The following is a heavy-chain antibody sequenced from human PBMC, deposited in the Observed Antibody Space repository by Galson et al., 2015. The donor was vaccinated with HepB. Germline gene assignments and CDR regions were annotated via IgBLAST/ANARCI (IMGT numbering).Heavy chain of an antibody. Sequence: SLRLSCAASGFTVSDNYVSWVRQPPGKGLEWVSGIYASGRTFYADSVKGRFTIDNSKNTLFLQMNSLRVVDTAVYYCVGSHYRSSSDYWGQGTLVTVSS. V-gene: IGHV3-53*01. J-gene: IGHJ4*02. CDR2: IYASGRT. CDR1: GFTVSDNY. D-gene: IGHD1-26*01. CDR3: VGSHYRSSSDY.